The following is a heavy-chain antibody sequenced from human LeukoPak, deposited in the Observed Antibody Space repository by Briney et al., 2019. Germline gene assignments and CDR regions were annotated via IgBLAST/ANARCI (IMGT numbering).Heavy chain of an antibody. CDR2: MYYSGST. J-gene: IGHJ6*03. Sequence: SETLSLTCTVSGDSISSYYWNWIRQPPGKGLEWIGYMYYSGSTNYNPSLKSRVTISIDTSKNQFSLKLSSVTAADTAVYFCARWLGNFYYYMDVWGKGTTVTISS. CDR1: GDSISSYY. V-gene: IGHV4-59*01. D-gene: IGHD6-19*01. CDR3: ARWLGNFYYYMDV.